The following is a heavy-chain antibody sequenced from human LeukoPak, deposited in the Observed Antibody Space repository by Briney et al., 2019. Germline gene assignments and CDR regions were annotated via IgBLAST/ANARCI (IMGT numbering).Heavy chain of an antibody. CDR1: GFTFSSYN. V-gene: IGHV3-21*01. D-gene: IGHD3-22*01. CDR2: ITSSSSYI. Sequence: GGSLRLSCAASGFTFSSYNMNWVRQAPGKGLEWVSSITSSSSYIYYADSVKGRFTISRDNAKNSLYLQMNSLRAEDTAVYYCAKDGGNYYDTGGNHLMRSYMDVWGKGTTVTVSS. J-gene: IGHJ6*03. CDR3: AKDGGNYYDTGGNHLMRSYMDV.